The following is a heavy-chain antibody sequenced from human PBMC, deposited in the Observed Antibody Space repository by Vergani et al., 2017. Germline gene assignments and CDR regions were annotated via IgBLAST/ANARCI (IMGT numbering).Heavy chain of an antibody. Sequence: QVTFKESGPALVNPRQALTLTCTFSGFSLTSSGMRVSWFRQSPGKALEWLARIDWDDDKFYSASLKTRLAISKDLSNDLVVLTMTNMGPVDTATYYCARIQALGDWSGYYIDYWGQGTLVTVSS. D-gene: IGHD3-3*01. CDR1: GFSLTSSGMR. CDR3: ARIQALGDWSGYYIDY. V-gene: IGHV2-70*04. J-gene: IGHJ4*02. CDR2: IDWDDDK.